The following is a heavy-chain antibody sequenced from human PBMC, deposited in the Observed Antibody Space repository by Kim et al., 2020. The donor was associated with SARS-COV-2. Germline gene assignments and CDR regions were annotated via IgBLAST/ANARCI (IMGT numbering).Heavy chain of an antibody. CDR2: IYYTGSS. CDR3: ARGPPIGVGPCSSH. Sequence: SETLSLTCTVSGGSISSGDYYWSWIRQPPGKGLEWIGYIYYTGSSHYNPSLNSRVTISIDTSKNQFSLKLTAVTAADTAVYYFARGPPIGVGPCSSHWV. J-gene: IGHJ1*01. V-gene: IGHV4-30-4*01. D-gene: IGHD2-21*02. CDR1: GGSISSGDYY.